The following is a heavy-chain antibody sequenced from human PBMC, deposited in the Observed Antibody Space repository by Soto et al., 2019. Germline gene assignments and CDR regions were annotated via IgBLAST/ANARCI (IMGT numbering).Heavy chain of an antibody. CDR1: GGSISSYY. CDR3: ARELDTAMDSNWFDP. Sequence: ETLSLTCTVSGGSISSYYWSWIRQPPGKGLEWIGYIYYSGSTNYNPSLKSRVTISVDTSKNQFSLKLSSVTAADTAVYYCARELDTAMDSNWFDPWGQGTLVTVSS. CDR2: IYYSGST. V-gene: IGHV4-59*13. D-gene: IGHD5-18*01. J-gene: IGHJ5*02.